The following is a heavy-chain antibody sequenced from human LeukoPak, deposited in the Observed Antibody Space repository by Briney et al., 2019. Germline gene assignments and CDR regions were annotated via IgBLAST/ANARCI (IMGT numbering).Heavy chain of an antibody. D-gene: IGHD5-18*01. J-gene: IGHJ4*02. V-gene: IGHV1-69*06. CDR1: GGTFSSYA. Sequence: ASVKVSCKASGGTFSSYAISWVRQAPGQGLEWMGGIIPIFGTANYAQKFQGRVTMTEDTSTDTAYMELSSLRSEDTAVYYCATGDSDTAMVTFSPFDYWGQGTLVTVSS. CDR3: ATGDSDTAMVTFSPFDY. CDR2: IIPIFGTA.